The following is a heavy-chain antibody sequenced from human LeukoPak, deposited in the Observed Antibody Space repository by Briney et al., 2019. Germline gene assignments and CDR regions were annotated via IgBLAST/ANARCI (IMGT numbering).Heavy chain of an antibody. D-gene: IGHD2-15*01. V-gene: IGHV3-21*04. CDR3: AREVVVVVAATQGRYGMDV. CDR1: GFTFSSYS. J-gene: IGHJ6*02. CDR2: ISSSSSYI. Sequence: GGSLRLSCAASGFTFSSYSVNWVRQAPGKGLEWVSSISSSSSYIYYADSVKGRFTISRDNAKNSLYLQMNSLRAEDTAVYYRAREVVVVVAATQGRYGMDVWGQGTTVTVSS.